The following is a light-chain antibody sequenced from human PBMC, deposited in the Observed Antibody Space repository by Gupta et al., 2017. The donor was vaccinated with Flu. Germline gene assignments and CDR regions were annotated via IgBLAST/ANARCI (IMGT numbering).Light chain of an antibody. CDR1: QSVSSSY. CDR2: STS. Sequence: ARATLSCRASQSVSSSYLAWYQQNPGQAPRRLIYSTSTRATGVPDRFSGSGSGTGFTLTISRLEPEDFAVYLCQQYGSSPPTFGQGTKLEIK. V-gene: IGKV3-20*01. J-gene: IGKJ2*01. CDR3: QQYGSSPPT.